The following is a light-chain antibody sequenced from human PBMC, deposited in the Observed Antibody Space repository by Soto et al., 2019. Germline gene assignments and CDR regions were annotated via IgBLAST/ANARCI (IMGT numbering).Light chain of an antibody. Sequence: DIQMTQSPSTLSASVGDRVTITCRASQSLSYWLAWYQQKPGKAPKLLIYDVSSLGSGVPSRFSGSRSGTDFTLTISGLQPDDSATYYCQQYNTFWTFGKGTKVDIK. J-gene: IGKJ1*01. CDR1: QSLSYW. CDR3: QQYNTFWT. V-gene: IGKV1-5*01. CDR2: DVS.